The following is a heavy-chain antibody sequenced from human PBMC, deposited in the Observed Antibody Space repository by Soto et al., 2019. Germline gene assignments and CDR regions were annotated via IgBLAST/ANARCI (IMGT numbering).Heavy chain of an antibody. J-gene: IGHJ5*02. V-gene: IGHV1-18*01. CDR2: ISAYNGNT. Sequence: GASVKVSCKASGYTFTSYGISWVRQAPGQGLEWMGWISAYNGNTNYVQELQGRVTMTRDTSTSTVYMELSSLRSEDTAVYYCARVYCSAGTCYDIVSWGQGTLVTVS. D-gene: IGHD2-15*01. CDR1: GYTFTSYG. CDR3: ARVYCSAGTCYDIVS.